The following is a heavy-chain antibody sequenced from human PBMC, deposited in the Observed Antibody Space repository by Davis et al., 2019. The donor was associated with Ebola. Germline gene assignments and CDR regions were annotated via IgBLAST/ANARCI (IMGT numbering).Heavy chain of an antibody. J-gene: IGHJ2*01. CDR2: ISSSSSTI. CDR1: GFTFSSYS. D-gene: IGHD1-14*01. Sequence: GGSLRLSCAASGFTFSSYSMNWVRQAPGKGLEWVSYISSSSSTIYYADSVKGRFTISRDNAKNSLYLQMNSLRAEDTALYYCAKDISPSNRVWYFDLWGRGTLVTVSS. V-gene: IGHV3-48*01. CDR3: AKDISPSNRVWYFDL.